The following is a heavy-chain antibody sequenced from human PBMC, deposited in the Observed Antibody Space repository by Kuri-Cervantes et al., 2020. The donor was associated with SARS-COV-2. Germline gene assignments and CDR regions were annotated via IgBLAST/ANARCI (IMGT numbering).Heavy chain of an antibody. V-gene: IGHV1-69*06. Sequence: SVQVSCKASGGTFSSYAISWVRQAPGQGLEWMGGIIPIFGRANYAQKFQGRVTITADKSTSTDYLELSSLRSEDTAVYYCARKYSSGWYYLDCWGQGTLVTVSS. CDR1: GGTFSSYA. D-gene: IGHD6-19*01. CDR3: ARKYSSGWYYLDC. J-gene: IGHJ4*02. CDR2: IIPIFGRA.